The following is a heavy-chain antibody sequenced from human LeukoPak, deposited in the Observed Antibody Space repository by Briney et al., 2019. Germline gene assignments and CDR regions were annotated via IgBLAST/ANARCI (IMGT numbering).Heavy chain of an antibody. CDR3: AKGSYYDSSGSFYFDY. J-gene: IGHJ4*02. D-gene: IGHD3-22*01. Sequence: SVKVSCKASGGTFSSYAISWVRQAPGQGLEWMGGIIPIFGTANYAQKLQGRVSMTTDTSTSTAYMELRSLKSDDTAAYYCAKGSYYDSSGSFYFDYWGQGTLVTVSS. V-gene: IGHV1-69*05. CDR2: IIPIFGTA. CDR1: GGTFSSYA.